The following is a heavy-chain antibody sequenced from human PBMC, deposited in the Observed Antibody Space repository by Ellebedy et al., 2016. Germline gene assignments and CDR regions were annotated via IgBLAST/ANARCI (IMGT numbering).Heavy chain of an antibody. CDR3: ARGFSSDWYNWFDP. V-gene: IGHV3-74*01. CDR2: INSDGSTT. Sequence: HTGGSLRLSCAASGLTFSSNWMHWVRQGPGKGLVWVSRINSDGSTTAYADSVKGRFTISRDNAKNTLYLQMNSLRAEETAMYYCARGFSSDWYNWFDPWGQGTLVIVSS. J-gene: IGHJ5*02. D-gene: IGHD6-19*01. CDR1: GLTFSSNW.